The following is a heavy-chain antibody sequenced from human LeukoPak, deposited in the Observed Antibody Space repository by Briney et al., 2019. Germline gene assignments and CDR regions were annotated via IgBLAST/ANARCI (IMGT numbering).Heavy chain of an antibody. V-gene: IGHV3-23*01. CDR1: GFTFSSYA. J-gene: IGHJ4*02. CDR2: ISGSGGTT. Sequence: SGESLRLSCAASGFTFSSYAMTWVRQAPGKGLEWVAGISGSGGTTNHADSVQGRFTVSRDNSKNTLYLQMNSLRAEDTAVYYCAKDREYSISCFDYWGQGTLVTVSS. CDR3: AKDREYSISCFDY. D-gene: IGHD5/OR15-5a*01.